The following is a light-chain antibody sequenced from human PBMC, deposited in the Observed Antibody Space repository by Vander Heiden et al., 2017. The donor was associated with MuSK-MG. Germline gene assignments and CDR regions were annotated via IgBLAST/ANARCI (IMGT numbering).Light chain of an antibody. CDR2: DAS. V-gene: IGKV1-33*01. CDR1: PDISNY. J-gene: IGKJ4*01. Sequence: DIHMTQSPSSLSASVGDRVTITCQASPDISNYLNWYQQKPGKAPKLLIYDASNLETGVPSRCSGSGSGTDSTFTISSLQPEDIATYYCQQYDNLPPLTFGGGTKVEIK. CDR3: QQYDNLPPLT.